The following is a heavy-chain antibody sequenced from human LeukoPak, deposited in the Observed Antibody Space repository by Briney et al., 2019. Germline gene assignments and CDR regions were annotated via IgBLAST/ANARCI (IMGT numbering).Heavy chain of an antibody. CDR1: GLTFSSYW. D-gene: IGHD2-15*01. Sequence: GGSLRLSCAASGLTFSSYWMTWVRQAPGKGLEWVGRIKSESDGGTIDYAAPVKGRFTISRDDSRNTLYLQMNSLKTEYTAVYYCTTRRQDGWWGQGTLVTV. V-gene: IGHV3-15*01. CDR3: TTRRQDGW. CDR2: IKSESDGGTI. J-gene: IGHJ4*02.